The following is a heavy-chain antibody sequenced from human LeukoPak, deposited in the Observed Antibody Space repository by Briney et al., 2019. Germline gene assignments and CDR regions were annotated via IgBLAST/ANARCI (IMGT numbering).Heavy chain of an antibody. J-gene: IGHJ4*02. CDR2: ISSSTSTM. CDR1: GFTFGTYN. CDR3: ARYYYRSGSNPFDY. D-gene: IGHD3-10*01. Sequence: PGGSLRLSCAASGFTFGTYNMNWVRQPPGNGLEWVSYISSSTSTMYYAGSVKGPFTISTHHAKNSPYLQINSLINEHTAMYYCARYYYRSGSNPFDYWGQGTLITVSS. V-gene: IGHV3-48*02.